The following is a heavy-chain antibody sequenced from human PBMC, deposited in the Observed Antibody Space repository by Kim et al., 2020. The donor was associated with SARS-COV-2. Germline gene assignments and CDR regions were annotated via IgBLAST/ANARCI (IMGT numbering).Heavy chain of an antibody. Sequence: GESLKFSCKGSGYSFTSYWISWVRQMPGKGLEWMGRIDPSDSYTNYSPSFQGHVTISADKSISTAYLQWSSLKASDTAMYYCARLGYGSGSVGWFDPWGQGTLVTVSS. CDR2: IDPSDSYT. CDR1: GYSFTSYW. J-gene: IGHJ5*02. D-gene: IGHD3-10*01. V-gene: IGHV5-10-1*01. CDR3: ARLGYGSGSVGWFDP.